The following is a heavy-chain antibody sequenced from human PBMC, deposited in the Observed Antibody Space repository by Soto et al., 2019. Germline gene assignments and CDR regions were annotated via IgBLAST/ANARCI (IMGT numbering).Heavy chain of an antibody. CDR2: IYYSGST. CDR3: AGCIPLWAIFDY. J-gene: IGHJ4*02. Sequence: SETLSLTCTVSGGSISSGGYYWSWIRQHPGKGLEWIGYIYYSGSTYYSPSLKSRSTMSVDTYKNQFSTKLRSVTPADTAVYYRAGCIPLWAIFDYWGQRTRVTVS. V-gene: IGHV4-31*03. CDR1: GGSISSGGYY. D-gene: IGHD5-18*01.